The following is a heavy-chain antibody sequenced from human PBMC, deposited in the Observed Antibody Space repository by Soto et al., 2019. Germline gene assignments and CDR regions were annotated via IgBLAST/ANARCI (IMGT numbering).Heavy chain of an antibody. J-gene: IGHJ5*02. V-gene: IGHV5-10-1*01. CDR2: IDPSDSYT. Sequence: PGESLKISCKGSGYSFTSYWISWVRQMPGKGLEWMGRIDPSDSYTNYSPSFQGHVTISADKSISTACLQWSSLKASDTAMYYCARLDYYDSSRFDPWGQGTLVTAPQ. CDR1: GYSFTSYW. CDR3: ARLDYYDSSRFDP. D-gene: IGHD3-22*01.